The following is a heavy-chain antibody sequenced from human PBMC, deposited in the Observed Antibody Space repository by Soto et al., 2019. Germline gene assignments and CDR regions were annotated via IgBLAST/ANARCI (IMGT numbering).Heavy chain of an antibody. J-gene: IGHJ4*02. CDR2: ISSSSSTI. CDR1: GFTFSSYS. V-gene: IGHV3-48*01. CDR3: TREKSGTTDY. D-gene: IGHD1-1*01. Sequence: EVQLVESGGGLVQPGGSLRLSCEVSGFTFSSYSMNWVRQAPGKGLEWVSYISSSSSTIYYADSVKGRFTISRDNAKNSLYLQMNSLRAEDTAVYYCTREKSGTTDYWGQGTLVTVSS.